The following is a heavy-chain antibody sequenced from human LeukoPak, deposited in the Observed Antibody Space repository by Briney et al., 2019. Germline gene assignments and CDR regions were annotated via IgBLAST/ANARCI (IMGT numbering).Heavy chain of an antibody. CDR3: ARHPGKVTNDWYFDL. Sequence: GASVKVSCKASGYTFTDYFMHWLRQAPGQGLEWMGWINPNSGGTNYAQKFQGRVTMTRDTSITTAYMELSRLSSDDTAVYYCARHPGKVTNDWYFDLWGRGTLVTVSS. CDR1: GYTFTDYF. J-gene: IGHJ2*01. D-gene: IGHD4-23*01. V-gene: IGHV1-2*02. CDR2: INPNSGGT.